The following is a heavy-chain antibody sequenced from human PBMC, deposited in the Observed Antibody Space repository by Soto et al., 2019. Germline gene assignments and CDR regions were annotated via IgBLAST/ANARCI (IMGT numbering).Heavy chain of an antibody. J-gene: IGHJ3*02. D-gene: IGHD4-17*01. CDR2: IYYSGST. Sequence: SQTLSLTCTVSGGSISSYYWSLIRQPPGKGLEWIGYIYYSGSTNYNPSLKSRVTISIDTSKNQFSLKLSSVTAADTAVYYCARANGDYVFYAFDIWGQGTMVTVSS. CDR3: ARANGDYVFYAFDI. CDR1: GGSISSYY. V-gene: IGHV4-59*01.